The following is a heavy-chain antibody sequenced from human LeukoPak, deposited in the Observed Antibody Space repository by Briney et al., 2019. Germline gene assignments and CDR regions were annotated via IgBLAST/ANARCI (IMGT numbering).Heavy chain of an antibody. CDR1: GYTFTSYA. V-gene: IGHV7-4-1*02. Sequence: ASVKVSCKASGYTFTSYAMNWVRQAPGQGLEWMGWINTNTGNPTYAQGFTGRFVFSLDTSVSTAYLQISSLKAEDTAVYYCARDLYRKQVSSSWYNENNWFDPWGQGTLVTVSS. CDR2: INTNTGNP. J-gene: IGHJ5*02. CDR3: ARDLYRKQVSSSWYNENNWFDP. D-gene: IGHD6-13*01.